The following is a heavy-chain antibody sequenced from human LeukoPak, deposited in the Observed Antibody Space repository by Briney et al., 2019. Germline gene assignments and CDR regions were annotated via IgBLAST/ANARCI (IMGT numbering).Heavy chain of an antibody. V-gene: IGHV4-39*01. CDR2: IYYSGST. J-gene: IGHJ3*02. CDR3: ASPRYSSGWYPHRAFDI. CDR1: GGSISSSRYY. Sequence: SETLSLTCTVSGGSISSSRYYWGWIRQPPGKGLEWIGSIYYSGSTYYNPSLKSRVTISVDTSKNQFSLKLSSVTAADTAVYYCASPRYSSGWYPHRAFDIWGQGTMVTVSS. D-gene: IGHD6-19*01.